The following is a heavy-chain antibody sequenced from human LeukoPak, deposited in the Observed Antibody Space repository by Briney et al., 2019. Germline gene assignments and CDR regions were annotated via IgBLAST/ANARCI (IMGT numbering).Heavy chain of an antibody. CDR1: GFSFSRFA. Sequence: PGGSLRLSCAASGFSFSRFAMHWVRQAPGKGLEWVAVNSYHGSKEFYADSVKGRFNISRDNSKSMLFLQLNSLRPDDTAIYYCARSSATSEVLYYYYMDVWGEGTTVTVS. CDR2: NSYHGSKE. CDR3: ARSSATSEVLYYYYMDV. D-gene: IGHD2-15*01. V-gene: IGHV3-30*03. J-gene: IGHJ6*03.